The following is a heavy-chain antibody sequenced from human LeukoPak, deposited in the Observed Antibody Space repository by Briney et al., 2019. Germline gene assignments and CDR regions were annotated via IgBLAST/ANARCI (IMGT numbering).Heavy chain of an antibody. D-gene: IGHD3-3*01. J-gene: IGHJ4*02. V-gene: IGHV3-23*01. CDR3: AKDTVLRFLEWLLSPNFDY. CDR1: GFTFSSYA. Sequence: GGSLRLSCAASGFTFSSYAMSWVRQAPGKGLEWVSAISGSGGSTYYADSVKGRFTISRDNSKNTLYLQMNSLRAEDTAVYYCAKDTVLRFLEWLLSPNFDYWGQGTLVTVSS. CDR2: ISGSGGST.